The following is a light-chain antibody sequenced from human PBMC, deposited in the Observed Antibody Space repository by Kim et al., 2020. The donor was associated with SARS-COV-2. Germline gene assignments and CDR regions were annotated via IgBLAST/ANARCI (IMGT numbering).Light chain of an antibody. CDR3: QQYNSSPYT. CDR1: QSVSRSY. Sequence: LSPGERPHLSCRASQSVSRSYLAWYQQKPGQGPRLLIYGASSRATGIPDRFSGSGSGTDFTLTISRLEPEDFAVYYCQQYNSSPYTFGQGTKLEI. J-gene: IGKJ2*01. CDR2: GAS. V-gene: IGKV3-20*01.